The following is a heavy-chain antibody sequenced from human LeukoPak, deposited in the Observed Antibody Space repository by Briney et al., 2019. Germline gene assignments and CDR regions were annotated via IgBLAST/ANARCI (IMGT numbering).Heavy chain of an antibody. Sequence: SETLSLICTVSGGSISSYYWSWIRQPAGKGLEWIGRIYTSGSTNYNPSLKSRVTMSVDTSKNQFSLKLSSVTAADTAVYYCARGRRYHDAFDIWGQGTMVTVSS. D-gene: IGHD1-14*01. CDR1: GGSISSYY. CDR2: IYTSGST. CDR3: ARGRRYHDAFDI. V-gene: IGHV4-4*07. J-gene: IGHJ3*02.